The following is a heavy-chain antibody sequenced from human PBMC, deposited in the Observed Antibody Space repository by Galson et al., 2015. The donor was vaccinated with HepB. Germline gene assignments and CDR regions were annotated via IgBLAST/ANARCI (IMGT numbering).Heavy chain of an antibody. D-gene: IGHD1-1*01. J-gene: IGHJ5*02. CDR1: GYTFSSYG. CDR3: AREGQLEP. V-gene: IGHV1-18*01. CDR2: ISGYSGGT. Sequence: SVKVSCKASGYTFSSYGFSWVRQAPGQGLEWMGWISGYSGGTNYAQKLQGRVTMTRDISTSTAYMELRSLRSDDTAVYYCAREGQLEPWGQGTLVTVSS.